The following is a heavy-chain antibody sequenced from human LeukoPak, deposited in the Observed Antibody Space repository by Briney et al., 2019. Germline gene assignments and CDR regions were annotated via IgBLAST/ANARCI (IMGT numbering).Heavy chain of an antibody. CDR1: GFTFSVYW. CDR2: INSDGGDI. J-gene: IGHJ6*02. V-gene: IGHV3-74*01. Sequence: PGGSLRLSCAASGFTFSVYWMHWVRQAPGKGLVWVSRINSDGGDISYADSVKGRFTISRDNPKNTLYLQMNNLRAEDTAVYYCTRGARDYGMDVWGQGTTVTVPS. CDR3: TRGARDYGMDV.